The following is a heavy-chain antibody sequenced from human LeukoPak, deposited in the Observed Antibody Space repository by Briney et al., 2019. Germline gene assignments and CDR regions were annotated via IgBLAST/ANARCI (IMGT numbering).Heavy chain of an antibody. D-gene: IGHD3-16*01. J-gene: IGHJ4*02. CDR3: ARGESYRFDY. V-gene: IGHV3-30-3*01. CDR1: GFTFSSYA. CDR2: ISYDGSNK. Sequence: GGSLRLSCAASGFTFSSYAMHWVRQAPGKGLEWVAVISYDGSNKYYADSVKGRFTISRDNSKNTLYLQMNSLRVEDTAVYYCARGESYRFDYWGQGTLVTVSS.